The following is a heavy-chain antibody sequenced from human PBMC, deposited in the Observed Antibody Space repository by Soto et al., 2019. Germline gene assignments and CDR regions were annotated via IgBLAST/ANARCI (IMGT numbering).Heavy chain of an antibody. J-gene: IGHJ4*02. D-gene: IGHD3-10*01. CDR3: ARDSGRYYAAGSYSH. CDR1: GFSFSDYS. CDR2: ISSKSNYI. V-gene: IGHV3-21*01. Sequence: EVQLVESGGGLVKPGESLRLSCAASGFSFSDYSITWVRQAPGKGLEWVSSISSKSNYIYYAHSLKGRFTVSRDNANNSVHLHMNKLRAEDTAVYYCARDSGRYYAAGSYSHWGQGTLVTVSS.